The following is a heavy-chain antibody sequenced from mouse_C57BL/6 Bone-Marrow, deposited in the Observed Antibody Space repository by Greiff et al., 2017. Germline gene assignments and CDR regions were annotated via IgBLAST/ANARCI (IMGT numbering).Heavy chain of an antibody. CDR2: IDPENGDT. Sequence: VQLVESGAELVRPGASVKLSCTASGFNIKDDYMHWVKQRPEQGLEWIGWIDPENGDTEYASKFQGKATITADTSSNTAYLQLSSLTSEDTAVYYCTPLLRSVLYAMDYWGQGTSVTVSS. D-gene: IGHD1-1*01. CDR1: GFNIKDDY. V-gene: IGHV14-4*01. CDR3: TPLLRSVLYAMDY. J-gene: IGHJ4*01.